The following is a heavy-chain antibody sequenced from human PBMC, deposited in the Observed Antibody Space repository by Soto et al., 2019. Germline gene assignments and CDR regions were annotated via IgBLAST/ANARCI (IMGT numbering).Heavy chain of an antibody. Sequence: QVQLVQSGAEVKKPGASVKVSCKASGYTFTSYAMHWVRQSPGQSLEWMEWITAGNGNTNYSQKFQGRVTITRHTSGSTADMELSSLRSEGTAVYYCAREDRTTSAGEYLGQGTLVTVSS. D-gene: IGHD3-16*01. CDR1: GYTFTSYA. V-gene: IGHV1-3*01. J-gene: IGHJ1*01. CDR2: ITAGNGNT. CDR3: AREDRTTSAGEY.